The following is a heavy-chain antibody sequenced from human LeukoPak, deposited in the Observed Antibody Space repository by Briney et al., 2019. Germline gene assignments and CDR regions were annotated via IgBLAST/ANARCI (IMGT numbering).Heavy chain of an antibody. J-gene: IGHJ5*02. D-gene: IGHD6-19*01. CDR3: ATEIAVAGTGNWCDP. CDR1: GFTVSSNY. CDR2: IYSGGST. V-gene: IGHV3-53*01. Sequence: PGGSLRLSCAASGFTVSSNYMSWVRQAPGKGLEWVSVIYSGGSTYYADSVKGRFSISRDTSTNTLYLQMNTLRAEGTAAYYCATEIAVAGTGNWCDPWGQGTLVSVSS.